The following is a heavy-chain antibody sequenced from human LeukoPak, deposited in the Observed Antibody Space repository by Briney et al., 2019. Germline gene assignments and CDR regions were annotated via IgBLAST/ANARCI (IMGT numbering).Heavy chain of an antibody. CDR3: ARHPIGEFSLDY. CDR1: GGSISSYY. V-gene: IGHV4-59*08. D-gene: IGHD3-10*01. CDR2: IYYSGST. J-gene: IGHJ4*02. Sequence: PSETLSLTCTVSGGSISSYYWSWIRQPPGKGLEWIGYIYYSGSTNYNPSLKSRVTISVDTSKNQFSLKLSSVTAADTAVYYCARHPIGEFSLDYWGQGTLVTVSS.